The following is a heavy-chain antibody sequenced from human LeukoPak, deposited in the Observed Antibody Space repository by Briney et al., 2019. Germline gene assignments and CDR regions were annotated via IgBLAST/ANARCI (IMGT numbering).Heavy chain of an antibody. D-gene: IGHD6-19*01. CDR1: GYTFTNYW. CDR3: ARRVSASGWYYFDY. J-gene: IGHJ4*02. CDR2: IDPRDSDP. V-gene: IGHV5-51*01. Sequence: GESLKISCKGSGYTFTNYWIGWVRQMSGKGLEWMGIIDPRDSDPRYSPSFQGQVTISAAKSISTAYLQWSSLKASDTAMYFCARRVSASGWYYFDYWGRGTLVTVSS.